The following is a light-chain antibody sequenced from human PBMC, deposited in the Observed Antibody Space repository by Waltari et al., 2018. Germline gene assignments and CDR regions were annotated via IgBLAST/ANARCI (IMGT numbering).Light chain of an antibody. CDR3: QQYYTTPVT. CDR2: LAS. CDR1: QSVFYNCTNKNY. Sequence: DIVMTQYPASPPVSPRERATITCYSSQSVFYNCTNKNYLGWYHQKPGQPPKLLIYLASYRESGVPDRFSGSGSGTDFTLTISSVQAEDVAVYYCQQYYTTPVTFGPGTKVDIK. J-gene: IGKJ3*01. V-gene: IGKV4-1*01.